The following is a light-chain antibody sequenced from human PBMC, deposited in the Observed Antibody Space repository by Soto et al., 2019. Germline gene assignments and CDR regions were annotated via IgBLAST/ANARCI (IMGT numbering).Light chain of an antibody. J-gene: IGLJ1*01. CDR2: DVS. V-gene: IGLV2-14*03. CDR3: TSFTTSNTFV. CDR1: SNDVGRFNY. Sequence: QSVLAQPASVSGSPGQSITISCTGTSNDVGRFNYVSWFQQHPGKAPKLLIFDVSNWPSGVSDRFSGSKSGNTASLTISGLQPEDEADYYCTSFTTSNTFVFVSGTKVTVL.